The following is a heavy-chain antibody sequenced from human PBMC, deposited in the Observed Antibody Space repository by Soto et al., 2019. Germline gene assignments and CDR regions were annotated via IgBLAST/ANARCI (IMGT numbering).Heavy chain of an antibody. V-gene: IGHV1-46*01. CDR2: INPSGGST. D-gene: IGHD6-19*01. CDR1: GYTFTSYG. CDR3: ARVWQWLALAFDI. Sequence: ASVKVSCKASGYTFTSYGISWVRQAPGQGLEWMGIINPSGGSTSYAQKFQGRVTMTRDTSTSTVYMELSSLRSEDTAVYYCARVWQWLALAFDIWGQGTMVTVSS. J-gene: IGHJ3*02.